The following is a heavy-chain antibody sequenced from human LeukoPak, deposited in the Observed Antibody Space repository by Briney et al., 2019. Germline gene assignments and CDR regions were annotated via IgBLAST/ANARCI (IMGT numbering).Heavy chain of an antibody. CDR2: IIPIFGTA. V-gene: IGHV1-69*13. D-gene: IGHD2-21*02. J-gene: IGHJ6*02. CDR1: GGTFSSYA. Sequence: ASVKVSCKASGGTFSSYAICWVRQAPGQGLEWMGGIIPIFGTANYAQKFQGRVTITADESTSTAYMELSSLRSEDTAVYYCARPYCGGDCSSTPYYYYGMDVWGQGTTVTVSS. CDR3: ARPYCGGDCSSTPYYYYGMDV.